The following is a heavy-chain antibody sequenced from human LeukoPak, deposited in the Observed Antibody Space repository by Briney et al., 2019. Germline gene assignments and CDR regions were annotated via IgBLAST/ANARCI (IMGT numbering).Heavy chain of an antibody. CDR3: ARESDDSASFDY. V-gene: IGHV1-2*02. CDR2: INPNSGGT. D-gene: IGHD3-3*01. CDR1: GYTFTGYY. Sequence: GASVKVPCKASGYTFTGYYMHWVRQAPGQGLEWMGWINPNSGGTNYAQKFQGRVTMTRDTSISTAYMELSRLRSDDTAVYYCARESDDSASFDYWGQGTLVTVSS. J-gene: IGHJ4*02.